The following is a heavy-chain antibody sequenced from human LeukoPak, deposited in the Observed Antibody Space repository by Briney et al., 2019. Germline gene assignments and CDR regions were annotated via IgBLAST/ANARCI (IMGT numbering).Heavy chain of an antibody. CDR1: GFTFSSYW. J-gene: IGHJ5*02. Sequence: GGSLRLSRAASGFTFSSYWMSWVRQAPGKGLEWVANIKQDGSEKYYVDSVKGRFTISRDNAKNSLYLQMNSLRAEDTAVYYCARDYCSSTSCYPPQFDPWGQGTLVTVSS. D-gene: IGHD2-2*01. CDR3: ARDYCSSTSCYPPQFDP. V-gene: IGHV3-7*01. CDR2: IKQDGSEK.